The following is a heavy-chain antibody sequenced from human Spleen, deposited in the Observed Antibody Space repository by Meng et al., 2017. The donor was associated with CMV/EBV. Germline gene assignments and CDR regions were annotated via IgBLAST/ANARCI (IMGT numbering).Heavy chain of an antibody. CDR3: ARVPKYDYDSSDAFDI. CDR1: GFIVSAKY. V-gene: IGHV3-66*02. J-gene: IGHJ3*02. Sequence: GGSLRLSCAASGFIVSAKYVSWIRQAPGEGLEWVSVLYSGGNTYYGDSVRGRFTISIDKSENTLYLQMNSLRREDTAVYYCARVPKYDYDSSDAFDIWGQGSMVTVSS. CDR2: LYSGGNT. D-gene: IGHD3-22*01.